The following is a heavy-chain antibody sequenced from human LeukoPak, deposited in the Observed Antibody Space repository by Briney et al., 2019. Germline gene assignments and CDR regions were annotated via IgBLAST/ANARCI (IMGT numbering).Heavy chain of an antibody. CDR1: GGSISSYY. J-gene: IGHJ4*02. V-gene: IGHV4-59*01. D-gene: IGHD4-17*01. CDR3: ARSIMTTVTTFYFDY. Sequence: PSETLSLTCTVSGGSISSYYWSWIRQPPGKGLEWIGYIYYSGSTNYNPSLKSRVTISVDTSKNQFSLKLSSVTAADTAVYYCARSIMTTVTTFYFDYWGQGTLVTVSS. CDR2: IYYSGST.